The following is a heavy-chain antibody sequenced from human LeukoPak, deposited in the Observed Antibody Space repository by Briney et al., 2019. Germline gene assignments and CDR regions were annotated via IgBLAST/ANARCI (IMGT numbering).Heavy chain of an antibody. Sequence: LRLSCAASGFTFSSYAMSWVRQPPGKGLEWIGSIYYSGSTYYNPSLKSRVTISVDTSKIQFSLKLSSVTAADTAVYYCARLALQEVGATQTYYLDYWGQGTLVTVSS. J-gene: IGHJ4*02. CDR2: IYYSGST. CDR3: ARLALQEVGATQTYYLDY. V-gene: IGHV4-38-2*01. CDR1: GFTFSSYA. D-gene: IGHD1-26*01.